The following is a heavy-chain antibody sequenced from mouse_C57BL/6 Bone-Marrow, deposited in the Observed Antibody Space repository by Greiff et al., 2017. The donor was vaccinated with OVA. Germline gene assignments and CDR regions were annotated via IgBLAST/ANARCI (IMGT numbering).Heavy chain of an antibody. CDR3: AGWGFAY. CDR2: ISDGGSYT. Sequence: EVQGVESGGGLVKPGGSLKLSCAASGFTFSSYAMSWVRQTPEKRLEWVATISDGGSYTYYPDNVKGRFTISRDNAKNNLYLQMSHLKSEDTAMYYCAGWGFAYWGQGTLVTVSA. V-gene: IGHV5-4*01. J-gene: IGHJ3*01. CDR1: GFTFSSYA.